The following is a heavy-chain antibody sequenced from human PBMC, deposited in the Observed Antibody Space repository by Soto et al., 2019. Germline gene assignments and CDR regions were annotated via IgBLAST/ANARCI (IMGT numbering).Heavy chain of an antibody. CDR1: GYTFSDYY. CDR2: ISPKSGGA. V-gene: IGHV1-2*02. D-gene: IGHD5-18*01. CDR3: AKVIQLWPTNWFDP. Sequence: ASVKVSCKAGGYTFSDYYIQWVRQAPGQGLEYMGWISPKSGGAAYAQKFRGRVTMTRDTSVNLAYLQMNSLRAEDTAVYYCAKVIQLWPTNWFDPWGQGTLVTVSS. J-gene: IGHJ5*02.